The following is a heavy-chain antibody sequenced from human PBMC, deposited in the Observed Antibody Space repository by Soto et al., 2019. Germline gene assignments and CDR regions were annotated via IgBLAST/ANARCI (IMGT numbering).Heavy chain of an antibody. CDR3: AHRKKTVVVATYVAY. CDR2: IYWDDDK. CDR1: GFSLTTSGEG. J-gene: IGHJ4*02. D-gene: IGHD2-15*01. V-gene: IGHV2-5*02. Sequence: QITLRESGPALVKPTQTLTLTCTFSGFSLTTSGEGVGWIRQPPGKAPEWLALIYWDDDKRYSPSLKNRLTISGDTSRSQVVLTMTNMDPVDTATYYCAHRKKTVVVATYVAYWGQGTLVTVSS.